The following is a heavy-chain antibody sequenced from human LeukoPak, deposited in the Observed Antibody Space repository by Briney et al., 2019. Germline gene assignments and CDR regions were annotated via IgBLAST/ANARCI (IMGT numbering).Heavy chain of an antibody. CDR2: ISGSTTYT. CDR1: GFTFSDYY. CDR3: ATSDHYAFDY. Sequence: GGSLRLSCAASGFTFSDYYMAWIRQAPGRGLECVSYISGSTTYTNYADSVNGRFTISRDNAKTSLYLQMNSLRAEDTAVYYCATSDHYAFDYWGQGALVTVSS. V-gene: IGHV3-11*06. J-gene: IGHJ4*02. D-gene: IGHD4-17*01.